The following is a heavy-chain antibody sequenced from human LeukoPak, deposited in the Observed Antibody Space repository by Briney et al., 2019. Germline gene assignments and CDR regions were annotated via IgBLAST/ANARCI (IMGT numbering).Heavy chain of an antibody. J-gene: IGHJ6*03. Sequence: GGSLRLSCAASGFTFSSYGMHWVRQAPGKGLEWVAFIRYDGSNKYYADSVKGRFTISRDNSKNTLYLQMNSLRAEDTAVYYCAKFAAQPKFYGSGSYGYYYYMDVWGKGTTVTVSS. CDR1: GFTFSSYG. V-gene: IGHV3-30*02. D-gene: IGHD3-10*01. CDR3: AKFAAQPKFYGSGSYGYYYYMDV. CDR2: IRYDGSNK.